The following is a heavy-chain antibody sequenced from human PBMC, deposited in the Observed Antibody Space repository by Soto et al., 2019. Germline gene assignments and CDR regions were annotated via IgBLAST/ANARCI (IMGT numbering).Heavy chain of an antibody. CDR2: ISGSGSSR. CDR3: AKATVEYSSSWPFDY. V-gene: IGHV3-23*01. J-gene: IGHJ4*02. CDR1: GFTFSNYA. D-gene: IGHD6-13*01. Sequence: PGGSLRLSCAASGFTFSNYALSWVRQAPGKGLEWISAISGSGSSRYYADSVKGRFTISRDNSKNTLYLLINSLRAEDTAVYYCAKATVEYSSSWPFDYWGQGTLVTVSS.